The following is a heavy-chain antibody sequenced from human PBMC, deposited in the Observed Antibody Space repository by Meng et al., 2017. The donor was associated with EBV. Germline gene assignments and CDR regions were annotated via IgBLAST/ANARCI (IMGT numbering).Heavy chain of an antibody. Sequence: LVEAGEGLVRPGRPLTLSCASSVFTFSDYYMSWIRQAPGKGLEWVSYISSSGSTIYYADSVKGRFTISRDNAKNSLYLQMNSLRAEDTAVYYCARRVVTGGFFDYWGQGTLVTVSS. V-gene: IGHV3-11*01. CDR1: VFTFSDYY. CDR2: ISSSGSTI. J-gene: IGHJ4*02. CDR3: ARRVVTGGFFDY. D-gene: IGHD2-21*02.